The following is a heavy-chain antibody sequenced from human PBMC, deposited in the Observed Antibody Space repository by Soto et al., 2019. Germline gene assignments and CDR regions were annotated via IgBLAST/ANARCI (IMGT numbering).Heavy chain of an antibody. Sequence: SETLSLTCTVSGDSVNSNNVYWGWVRQPPGRRLEFIGNVYYSGITYYNPAFESRVTISVDTSKNQFSLRLTSVTAADTAVYYCARHFGSWAREIDLWGRGTLVTVSS. CDR1: GDSVNSNNVY. V-gene: IGHV4-39*01. CDR3: ARHFGSWAREIDL. D-gene: IGHD3-16*01. CDR2: VYYSGIT. J-gene: IGHJ5*02.